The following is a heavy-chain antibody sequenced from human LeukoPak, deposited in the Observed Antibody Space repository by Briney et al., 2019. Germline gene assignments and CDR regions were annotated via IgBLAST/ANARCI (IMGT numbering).Heavy chain of an antibody. CDR1: GGSISSSRYY. CDR3: ARLAGYSSGPFDY. D-gene: IGHD6-19*01. V-gene: IGHV4-39*01. Sequence: PSETLSLTCTVSGGSISSSRYYWAWIRQPPGKGLDWIGSISYSGSTYYNSSLKSRVTISVDTSKNQFSLKLSSVTAADTAMYYCARLAGYSSGPFDYWGQGSLVTVSS. J-gene: IGHJ4*02. CDR2: ISYSGST.